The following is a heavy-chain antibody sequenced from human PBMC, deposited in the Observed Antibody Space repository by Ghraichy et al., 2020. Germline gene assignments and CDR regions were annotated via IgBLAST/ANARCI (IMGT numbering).Heavy chain of an antibody. D-gene: IGHD6-19*01. V-gene: IGHV1-18*01. J-gene: IGHJ4*02. CDR2: ISAYNGNT. Sequence: ASVKVSCKASGYTFTSYGISWVRQAPGQGLEWMGWISAYNGNTNYAQKLQDRVTMTTDTSTSTAYMELRSLRSDDTAVYYCARDIAVAPDEDRFDYWGQGTLVTVSS. CDR3: ARDIAVAPDEDRFDY. CDR1: GYTFTSYG.